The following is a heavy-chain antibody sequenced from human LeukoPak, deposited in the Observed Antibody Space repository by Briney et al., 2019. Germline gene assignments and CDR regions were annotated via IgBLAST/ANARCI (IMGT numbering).Heavy chain of an antibody. CDR3: ASGKGTFGGVIALLFNY. CDR1: GFTVSSNY. D-gene: IGHD3-16*02. J-gene: IGHJ4*02. V-gene: IGHV3-66*01. CDR2: IYSGGSI. Sequence: EGSLRLSCAASGFTVSSNYMSWVRQAPGKGLEWVSVIYSGGSIYYADSVKGRFTISRDNSQNTLYLQMNSLRAEDTAVYYCASGKGTFGGVIALLFNYWGQGTLVTVSS.